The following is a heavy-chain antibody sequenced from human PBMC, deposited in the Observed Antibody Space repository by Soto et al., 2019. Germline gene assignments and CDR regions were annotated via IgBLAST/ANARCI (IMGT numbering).Heavy chain of an antibody. J-gene: IGHJ4*02. Sequence: EVQLLESGGGLVQPGGSLRLSCAASGFTFSSYAMSWVRQAPGKGLEWVSAISGSGGSTYYADSVKGRFTISRDNSKNTLYLQMNSLRAEATAVYYCAKDSSTWFGELYSYYFDYWGQGTLVTVSS. D-gene: IGHD3-10*01. CDR1: GFTFSSYA. CDR3: AKDSSTWFGELYSYYFDY. CDR2: ISGSGGST. V-gene: IGHV3-23*01.